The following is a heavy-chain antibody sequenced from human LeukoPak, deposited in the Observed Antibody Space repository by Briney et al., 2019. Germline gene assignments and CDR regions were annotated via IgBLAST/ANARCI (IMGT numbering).Heavy chain of an antibody. D-gene: IGHD3-22*01. CDR1: GFTFDDYG. V-gene: IGHV3-20*04. Sequence: PGGSLRLSCAASGFTFDDYGMSWVRQAPGKGLEWVSGINWNGGSTGYADSVKGRFTISRDNAKNSLYLQMNSLRAEDTALYYCARDHNYYYDSSGYWNRWGQGTLVTVSS. CDR2: INWNGGST. J-gene: IGHJ4*02. CDR3: ARDHNYYYDSSGYWNR.